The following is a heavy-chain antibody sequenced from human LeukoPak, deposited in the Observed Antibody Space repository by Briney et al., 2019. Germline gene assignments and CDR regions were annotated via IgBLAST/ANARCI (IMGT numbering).Heavy chain of an antibody. CDR3: ARGGTVTPYYYYGMDV. CDR1: GYTFTGYY. V-gene: IGHV1-2*04. Sequence: ASVKVSCKASGYTFTGYYMHWVRQAPGQVLEWMGWLNPNSGGTNYAQKFQGWVTMTRDTSISTAYMELSRLRSDDTAVYYCARGGTVTPYYYYGMDVWGQGTTVTVSS. D-gene: IGHD4-17*01. J-gene: IGHJ6*02. CDR2: LNPNSGGT.